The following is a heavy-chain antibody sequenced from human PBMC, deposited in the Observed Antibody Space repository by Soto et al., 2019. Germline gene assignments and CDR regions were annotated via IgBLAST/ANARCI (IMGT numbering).Heavy chain of an antibody. J-gene: IGHJ4*02. CDR1: GYIFTSYG. CDR3: ARGRYGDY. V-gene: IGHV1-18*01. Sequence: QAHLVQSGPEVKKPGASVKVSCKGSGYIFTSYGIAWVRQAPGQGLEWMGWISAHNGKTEYAQKFPGRVTVTRDPSTSTAYLELRSLRSDDPALYYCARGRYGDYWGQGALVTVSS. D-gene: IGHD4-17*01. CDR2: ISAHNGKT.